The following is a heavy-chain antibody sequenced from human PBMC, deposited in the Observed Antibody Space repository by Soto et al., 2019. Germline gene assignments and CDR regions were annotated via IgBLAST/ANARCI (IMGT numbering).Heavy chain of an antibody. CDR2: MNPNSGNT. D-gene: IGHD3-22*01. CDR3: TRRARIGKQLWLPFDS. Sequence: QVQLVQSGAEVKKPGASVMVSCKASGYTFRDYDINWVRQASGQGLEWMGWMNPNSGNTAYAQKFQGRVTMTGDTTPKPDYMELTSLTSADTVVYCCTRRARIGKQLWLPFDSWAQGTLVTVSS. V-gene: IGHV1-8*01. CDR1: GYTFRDYD. J-gene: IGHJ4*02.